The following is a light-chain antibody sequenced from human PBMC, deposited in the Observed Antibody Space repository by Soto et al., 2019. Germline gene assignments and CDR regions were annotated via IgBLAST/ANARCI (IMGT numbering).Light chain of an antibody. V-gene: IGKV3-15*01. CDR3: QQYNNWPPDRT. J-gene: IGKJ1*01. CDR1: QSVGGN. CDR2: GAS. Sequence: EIVMTQSPATLSVSPGERATLSCRASQSVGGNLAWYQQKPGQAPRLLIYGASTRATGIPARFSGSGSGTEFTRTISSLQSEDFAIYFCQQYNNWPPDRTFGQGTKVEIK.